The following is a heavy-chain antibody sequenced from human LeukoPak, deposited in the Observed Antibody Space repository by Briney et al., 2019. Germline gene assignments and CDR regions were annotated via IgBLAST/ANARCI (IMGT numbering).Heavy chain of an antibody. CDR2: INPSGGST. J-gene: IGHJ4*02. V-gene: IGHV1-46*01. Sequence: ASVKVSCKASGYTFTGYYMHWVRQAPGQGLEWMGIINPSGGSTSYAQKFQGRVTMTRDMSTSTVYMELSSLRSEDTAVYYCARVPPLDSSGYSLSFDYWGQGTLVTVSS. CDR3: ARVPPLDSSGYSLSFDY. D-gene: IGHD3-22*01. CDR1: GYTFTGYY.